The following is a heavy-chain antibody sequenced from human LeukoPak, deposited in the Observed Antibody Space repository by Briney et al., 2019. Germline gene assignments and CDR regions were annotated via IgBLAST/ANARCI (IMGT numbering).Heavy chain of an antibody. V-gene: IGHV4-30-4*07. Sequence: PSETLSLTCAVSGGSISSGGYSWSWIRQPPGKGLEWIGYIYYSGSTYYNPSLKSRVTISVDTSKNQFSLKLSSVTAADTAAYYCASSSGYRTHDAFDIWGQGTMVTVSS. J-gene: IGHJ3*02. CDR1: GGSISSGGYS. D-gene: IGHD3-22*01. CDR3: ASSSGYRTHDAFDI. CDR2: IYYSGST.